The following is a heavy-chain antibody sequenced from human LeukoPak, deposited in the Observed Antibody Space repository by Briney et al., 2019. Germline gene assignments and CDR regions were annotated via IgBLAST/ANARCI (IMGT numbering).Heavy chain of an antibody. CDR2: IYYSGST. V-gene: IGHV4-59*01. CDR3: ARVGGGPTYYYYYMDV. D-gene: IGHD3-16*01. CDR1: GGSISSSY. Sequence: SETLSLTCTVSGGSISSSYWSWIRQSPGKGLEWLGYIYYSGSTKYSPSLKSRVTISVDTSNNQFSLKLSSVTAADTAVYYCARVGGGPTYYYYYMDVWGKGTTVTVSS. J-gene: IGHJ6*03.